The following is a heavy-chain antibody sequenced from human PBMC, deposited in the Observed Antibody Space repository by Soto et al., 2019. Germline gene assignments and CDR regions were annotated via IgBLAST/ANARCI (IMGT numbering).Heavy chain of an antibody. J-gene: IGHJ4*02. Sequence: QVQLVQSGAEVKKPGSSVKVSCKASGGTFSSYAISWVRQAPGQGLEWMGGIIPIFGTANYAQKFQGRVTITADESTSTAYMELSSLRSEDTAVYYCAREGYYYGSGSHDPTRMIDYWGQGTLVTVSS. CDR1: GGTFSSYA. V-gene: IGHV1-69*12. CDR2: IIPIFGTA. D-gene: IGHD3-10*01. CDR3: AREGYYYGSGSHDPTRMIDY.